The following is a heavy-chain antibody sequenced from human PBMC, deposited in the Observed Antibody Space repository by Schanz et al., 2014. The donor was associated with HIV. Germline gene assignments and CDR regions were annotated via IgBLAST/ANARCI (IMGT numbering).Heavy chain of an antibody. Sequence: EAQLVESGGGLKEPGGSLRLSCAASGFSDTFPGLTFPTAWMTWVRQPPGKGLEWVANIKQDGTEMYYVYSVKGRFTISRDNAKNSLYLQMSSLRAEDTAVYYCARTDHLASAGMDYYYGMDVWGQGTTVTVSS. V-gene: IGHV3-7*01. D-gene: IGHD6-13*01. CDR3: ARTDHLASAGMDYYYGMDV. CDR1: GFSDTFPGLTFPTAW. J-gene: IGHJ6*02. CDR2: IKQDGTEM.